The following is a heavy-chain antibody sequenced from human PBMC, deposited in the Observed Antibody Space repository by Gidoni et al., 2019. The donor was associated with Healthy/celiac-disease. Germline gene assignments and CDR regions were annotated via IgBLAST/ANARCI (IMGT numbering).Heavy chain of an antibody. Sequence: QVQLQQWGPGLLKPSETLSLTCAVYGGSFSGYYWSWIRQTPGKGLEWIGEINYSGSTNYNPSLKSRVTTSVDTSKNQFSLKLTSVTAADTAVYYCAREPCYGGNCGSFDIWGQGTMVTVSS. CDR1: GGSFSGYY. CDR2: INYSGST. D-gene: IGHD2-21*02. CDR3: AREPCYGGNCGSFDI. J-gene: IGHJ3*02. V-gene: IGHV4-34*01.